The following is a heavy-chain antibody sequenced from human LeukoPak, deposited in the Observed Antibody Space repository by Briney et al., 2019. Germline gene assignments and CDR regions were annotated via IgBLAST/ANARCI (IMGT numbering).Heavy chain of an antibody. D-gene: IGHD2-2*01. CDR3: ATTGATSPSSASRFNIEY. CDR2: IYYSGGT. V-gene: IGHV4-59*08. J-gene: IGHJ4*02. CDR1: GGSVTSYY. Sequence: KPSETLSLTCTVSGGSVTSYYCNWVRQPPGRGLEWIGYIYYSGGTNYNPSLESRVTISLDTAKNQFSLKLRSVTAEDTAVYYCATTGATSPSSASRFNIEYWGQGTLVPVSS.